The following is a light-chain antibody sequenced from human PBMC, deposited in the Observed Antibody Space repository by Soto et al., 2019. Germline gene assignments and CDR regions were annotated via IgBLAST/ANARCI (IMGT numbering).Light chain of an antibody. CDR1: SSNIGNNA. V-gene: IGLV1-36*01. Sequence: QLVLTQPPSVSEAPRQWVTISCSGSSSNIGNNAVNWYQQLPGQAPKIVIYYDNLLTSGVSDRFSGSKSGISASLAISDLQSDDEADYYCASWDDSLNADVFGPGTKVTVL. CDR2: YDN. CDR3: ASWDDSLNADV. J-gene: IGLJ1*01.